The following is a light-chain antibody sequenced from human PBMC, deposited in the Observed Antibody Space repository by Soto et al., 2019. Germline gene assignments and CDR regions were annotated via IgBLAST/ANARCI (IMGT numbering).Light chain of an antibody. CDR2: AAS. CDR1: QSISNY. CDR3: QQSYSAPLT. V-gene: IGKV1-39*01. Sequence: DIQMTQSRSSLSASVGDRVTITCRASQSISNYLNWYQQKPGKAPKLLIYAASSLQSGVPSRFSGSGSGTDFTLTISSLQPEDFATYYCQQSYSAPLTFGGGTKVDIK. J-gene: IGKJ4*01.